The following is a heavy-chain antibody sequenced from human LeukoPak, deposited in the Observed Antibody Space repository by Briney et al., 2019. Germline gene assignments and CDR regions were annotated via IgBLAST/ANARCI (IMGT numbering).Heavy chain of an antibody. J-gene: IGHJ4*02. V-gene: IGHV4-4*02. D-gene: IGHD3-22*01. CDR1: GGSISSSNW. CDR2: IYHSGST. CDR3: ARSNRVIPRRYFDY. Sequence: PSGTLSLTCAVSGGSISSSNWWSWVRQPPRKGLEWIGEIYHSGSTNYNPSLKSRVTTSVDKSKNQFSLKLSAVTAADTAVYYCARSNRVIPRRYFDYWGQGTLVTVSS.